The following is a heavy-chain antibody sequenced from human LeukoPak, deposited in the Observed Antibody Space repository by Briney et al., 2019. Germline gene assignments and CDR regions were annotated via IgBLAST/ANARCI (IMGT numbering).Heavy chain of an antibody. D-gene: IGHD1-26*01. CDR3: ARAYSGSYPYYFDY. CDR2: ISSSSSTI. Sequence: GGSLRLSCAASGFTFSSYSMNWVRQAPGKGLEWVSYISSSSSTIYYTDSVKGRFTISRDNAKNSLYLQMNSLRDEDTAVYYCARAYSGSYPYYFDYWGQGTLATVSS. V-gene: IGHV3-48*02. CDR1: GFTFSSYS. J-gene: IGHJ4*02.